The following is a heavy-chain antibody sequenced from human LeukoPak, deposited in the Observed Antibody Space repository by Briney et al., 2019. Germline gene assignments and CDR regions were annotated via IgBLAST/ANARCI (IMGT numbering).Heavy chain of an antibody. V-gene: IGHV4-39*07. D-gene: IGHD6-13*01. CDR1: GGSISSSSYY. CDR2: IYYSGST. J-gene: IGHJ5*02. CDR3: ARLRKRGGRKYSSSWDWFDP. Sequence: SETLSLTCTVSGGSISSSSYYWGWIRQPPGKGLEWIGSIYYSGSTYYNPSLKSRVTISVDTSKNQFSLKLSSVTAADTAVYYCARLRKRGGRKYSSSWDWFDPWGQGTLVTVSS.